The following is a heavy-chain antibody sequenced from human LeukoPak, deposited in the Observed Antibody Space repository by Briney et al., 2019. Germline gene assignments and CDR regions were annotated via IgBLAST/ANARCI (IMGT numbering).Heavy chain of an antibody. V-gene: IGHV1-3*01. CDR1: GYTFTSYA. J-gene: IGHJ4*02. CDR3: ARAGVVEMATIGFDY. Sequence: ASVKVSCKASGYTFTSYAIHWVRQAPGQRLEWMGWINAGNGQTKYSQKFQRRVTITRDTSASTAYMELSSLRSEDTAVYYCARAGVVEMATIGFDYWGQGTLVAVSS. D-gene: IGHD5-24*01. CDR2: INAGNGQT.